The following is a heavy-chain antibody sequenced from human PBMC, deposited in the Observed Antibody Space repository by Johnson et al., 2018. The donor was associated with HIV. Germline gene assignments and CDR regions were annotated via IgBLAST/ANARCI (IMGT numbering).Heavy chain of an antibody. CDR2: IRSKAYGGTT. CDR3: TRVLKAFDI. CDR1: GFTFSSYA. D-gene: IGHD3-10*01. Sequence: VQLVESGGGVVRPGGSLRLSCAASGFTFSSYAMHWVRQAPGKGLEWVGFIRSKAYGGTTEYAASVKGRFTISRDDSKSIAYLQMNSLKTEDTAVYYCTRVLKAFDIWGKGTMVTVSS. J-gene: IGHJ3*02. V-gene: IGHV3-49*04.